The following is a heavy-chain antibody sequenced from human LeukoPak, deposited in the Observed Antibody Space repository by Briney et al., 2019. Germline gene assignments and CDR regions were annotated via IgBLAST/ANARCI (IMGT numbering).Heavy chain of an antibody. V-gene: IGHV4-34*01. CDR1: GGSFSGYT. D-gene: IGHD3-10*01. CDR2: INHSGST. Sequence: PSETLSLTCAVFGGSFSGYTWSWIRPPPGKRLEWIGEINHSGSTNYTPSLTRRVTISVDTPTNQFSLKLTSVTAADTAVYYCARDSNTYYGSARFDYWGQGTLVTVSS. CDR3: ARDSNTYYGSARFDY. J-gene: IGHJ4*02.